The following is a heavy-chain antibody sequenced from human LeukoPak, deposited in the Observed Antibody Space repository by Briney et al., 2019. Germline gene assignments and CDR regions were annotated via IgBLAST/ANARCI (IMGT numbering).Heavy chain of an antibody. D-gene: IGHD2-15*01. V-gene: IGHV3-11*01. CDR2: ISSSGSTI. Sequence: GGSLRLSCAASGFTLSDYYMSWIRQAPGKGLEWVSYISSSGSTIYYADSVKGRFTISRDNAKNSLYLQMNSLRAEDTAVYYCARSATLVVVAATLDYWGQGTLVTVSS. CDR1: GFTLSDYY. CDR3: ARSATLVVVAATLDY. J-gene: IGHJ4*02.